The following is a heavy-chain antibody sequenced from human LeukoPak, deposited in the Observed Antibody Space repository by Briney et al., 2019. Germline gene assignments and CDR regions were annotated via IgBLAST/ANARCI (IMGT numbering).Heavy chain of an antibody. Sequence: ASVKVSCKVSGYTLTELSMHWVRQAPGKGLEWMGGFDPEDGETIYAQKFQGRVTTTEDTSTDTAYMELSSLRSEDTAVYYCATDRDITFSFDYWGQGTLVTVSS. CDR2: FDPEDGET. CDR1: GYTLTELS. D-gene: IGHD3-16*01. V-gene: IGHV1-24*01. CDR3: ATDRDITFSFDY. J-gene: IGHJ4*02.